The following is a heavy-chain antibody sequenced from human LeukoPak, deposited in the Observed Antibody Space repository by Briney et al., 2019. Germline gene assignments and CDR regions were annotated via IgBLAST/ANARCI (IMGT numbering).Heavy chain of an antibody. CDR2: INPNSGGT. CDR3: ARDRRPSGSYFSDY. D-gene: IGHD1-26*01. V-gene: IGHV1-2*02. Sequence: ASVKVSCKACGYTFTGYYMHWVRQAPGQGLEWMGWINPNSGGTNYAQKLQGRVTMTRDTSISTAYMELSRLRSDDTAVYYCARDRRPSGSYFSDYWGQGTLVTVSS. J-gene: IGHJ4*02. CDR1: GYTFTGYY.